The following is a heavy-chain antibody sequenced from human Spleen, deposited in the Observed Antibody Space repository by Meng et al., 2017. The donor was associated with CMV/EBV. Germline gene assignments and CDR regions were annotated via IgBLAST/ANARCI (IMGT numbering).Heavy chain of an antibody. CDR3: ARGRSRSGTGYLGP. J-gene: IGHJ5*02. CDR2: IYHSGST. D-gene: IGHD3/OR15-3a*01. CDR1: GYSISSGYY. V-gene: IGHV4-38-2*02. Sequence: SETLSLTCTVSGYSISSGYYWGWIRQPPGKGLEWIGSIYHSGSTTYNPSLKSRVTISVDSSKKQFLLNLSSVTAADTGVYYCARGRSRSGTGYLGPWGQGTLVTVSS.